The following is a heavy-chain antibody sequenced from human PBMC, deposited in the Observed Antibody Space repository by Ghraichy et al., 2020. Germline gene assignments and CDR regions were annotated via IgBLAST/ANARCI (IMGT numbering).Heavy chain of an antibody. CDR3: ARGFYYDILTGWDYGMDV. CDR1: GGSISSYY. CDR2: IYTSGST. J-gene: IGHJ6*02. D-gene: IGHD3-9*01. V-gene: IGHV4-4*07. Sequence: SETLSLTCTVSGGSISSYYWSWIRQPAGKGLEWIGRIYTSGSTNYNPSLKSRVTMSVDTSKNQFSLKLSSVTAADTAVYYCARGFYYDILTGWDYGMDVWGQGTTVTVSS.